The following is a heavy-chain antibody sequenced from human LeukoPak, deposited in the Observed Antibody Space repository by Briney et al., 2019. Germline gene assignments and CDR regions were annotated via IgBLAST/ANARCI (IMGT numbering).Heavy chain of an antibody. J-gene: IGHJ6*02. D-gene: IGHD3-3*01. CDR3: ARGRFLEWLYYYYGMDV. V-gene: IGHV4-30-2*01. CDR2: INHSGST. Sequence: PSQTLSLTCTVSGGSISSGGYYWSWIRQPPGKGLEWIGEINHSGSTNYNPSLKSRVTISVDTSKNQFSLKLSSVTAADTAVYYCARGRFLEWLYYYYGMDVWGQGTTVTVSS. CDR1: GGSISSGGYY.